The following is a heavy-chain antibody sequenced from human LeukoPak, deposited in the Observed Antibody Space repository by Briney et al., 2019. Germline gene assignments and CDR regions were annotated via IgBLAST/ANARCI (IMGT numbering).Heavy chain of an antibody. J-gene: IGHJ3*02. CDR3: GRIPAAGSLKGSFDI. CDR2: IYPGDSNT. CDR1: GYSFTSYW. D-gene: IGHD6-13*01. V-gene: IGHV5-51*01. Sequence: GESLQISCKGSGYSFTSYWIGWVRQLPGKGLEWMGIIYPGDSNTRYSPSFQGQVTISVDKSINTAYLQWSSLKASDSAMYYCGRIPAAGSLKGSFDIWGQGTMVTVSS.